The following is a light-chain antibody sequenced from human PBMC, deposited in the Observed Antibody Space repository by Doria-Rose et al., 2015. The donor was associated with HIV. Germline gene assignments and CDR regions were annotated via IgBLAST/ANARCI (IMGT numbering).Light chain of an antibody. CDR2: DAS. CDR1: QGISSA. Sequence: IQMTQSPSSLSASLGDRVTITCRASQGISSALAWYQLKPGKTPKLLIYDASTLGSGVPSRFGGSGSGTDFTLTISSLQPEDFATYCCQQFNSYPHTFGPGTKVDVK. V-gene: IGKV1-13*02. J-gene: IGKJ3*01. CDR3: QQFNSYPHT.